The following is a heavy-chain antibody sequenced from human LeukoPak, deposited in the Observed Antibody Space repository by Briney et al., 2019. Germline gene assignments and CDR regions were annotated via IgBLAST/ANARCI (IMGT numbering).Heavy chain of an antibody. CDR1: GGSFGGYY. D-gene: IGHD6-19*01. J-gene: IGHJ5*02. CDR3: ARVRRHSSGLNWFDP. CDR2: INDSGST. Sequence: PSETLSLTCAVYGGSFGGYYWSWIRQPPGKGLEWIGEINDSGSTNYIPSLKSRVTISVDRSKNQFSLWLSSVTAADTAVYYCARVRRHSSGLNWFDPWGQGTLVTVSS. V-gene: IGHV4-34*01.